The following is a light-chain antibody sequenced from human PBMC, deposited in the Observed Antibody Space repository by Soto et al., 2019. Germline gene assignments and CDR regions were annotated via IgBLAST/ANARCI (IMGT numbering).Light chain of an antibody. J-gene: IGKJ5*01. CDR3: HQRNK. CDR1: QTVRNNY. V-gene: IGKV3D-20*02. Sequence: EFVLTQSPVTLSLSPVERSTLSCRASQTVRNNYLAWYQQKPGQAPRLLIYDASSRATGIPDRFSGSGSGTEFTLTISSLEPEDFGVYFCHQRNKFGQGTRLEIK. CDR2: DAS.